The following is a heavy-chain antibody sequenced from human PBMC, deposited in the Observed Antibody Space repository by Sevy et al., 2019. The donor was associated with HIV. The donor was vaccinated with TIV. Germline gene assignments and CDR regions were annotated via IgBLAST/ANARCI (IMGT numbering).Heavy chain of an antibody. CDR3: ARDSDNYDILTGYYPFDY. CDR1: GYTFTSYY. Sequence: ASVKVSCKASGYTFTSYYMHWVRQAPGQGLEWMGILNPSGGSTSYAQKFQGRVTMTRDTSTSTVYMELSSLRSEDTAVYYCARDSDNYDILTGYYPFDYWGQGTLVTVSS. V-gene: IGHV1-46*01. D-gene: IGHD3-9*01. CDR2: LNPSGGST. J-gene: IGHJ4*02.